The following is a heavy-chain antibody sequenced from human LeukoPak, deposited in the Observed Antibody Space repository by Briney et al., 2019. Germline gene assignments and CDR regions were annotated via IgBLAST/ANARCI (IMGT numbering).Heavy chain of an antibody. V-gene: IGHV3-48*01. CDR2: ITSSSSTI. Sequence: GGSLRLSCAPSGFTLSSYSMNWVRQAPGKGLEWVSYITSSSSTIYYADSVRGRFTISRDNAKNSLYLQMNSLRAEDTAMYYCARAPGSYQVFDYWGQGTLDTVSS. CDR1: GFTLSSYS. D-gene: IGHD1-26*01. CDR3: ARAPGSYQVFDY. J-gene: IGHJ4*02.